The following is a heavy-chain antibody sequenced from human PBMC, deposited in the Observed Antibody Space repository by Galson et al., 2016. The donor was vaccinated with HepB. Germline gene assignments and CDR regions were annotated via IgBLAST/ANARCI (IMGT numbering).Heavy chain of an antibody. CDR2: INGDGSST. Sequence: SLRLSCAASGFTFSNYWMNWIRQAPGKGLEWVSRINGDGSSTTYAVSVRGRFIISRDNAKNTLYLQMNSLRSEDTAVYYCARGQTSFDYYHALDVWGQGTTVTVSS. J-gene: IGHJ6*02. V-gene: IGHV3-74*01. CDR3: ARGQTSFDYYHALDV. CDR1: GFTFSNYW.